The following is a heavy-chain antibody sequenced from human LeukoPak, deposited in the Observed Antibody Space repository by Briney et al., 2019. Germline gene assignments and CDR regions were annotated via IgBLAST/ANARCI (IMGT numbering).Heavy chain of an antibody. V-gene: IGHV1-69*05. Sequence: ASVKVSCKSSGDTLNIFDINWVRQAPGQGLEWMGEIIPLTGRGNYAQKFQGRVTMTTDESTSTVFMEMSNLGSEDTAVYYCARRRDFIDYWGQGTLVTVSS. D-gene: IGHD3/OR15-3a*01. CDR3: ARRRDFIDY. CDR2: IIPLTGRG. CDR1: GDTLNIFD. J-gene: IGHJ4*02.